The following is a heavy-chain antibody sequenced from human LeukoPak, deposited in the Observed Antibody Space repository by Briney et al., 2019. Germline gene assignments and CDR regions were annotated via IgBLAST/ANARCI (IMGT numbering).Heavy chain of an antibody. CDR3: ATDDRVYYYYYMDV. CDR2: ISSTGGDI. J-gene: IGHJ6*03. Sequence: PGGSLRLSCAASGFTFSIYGMNWVRQAPGKGLEWVSSISSTGGDIYYADSVRGRFTISRDNAKNSLYLQLNRLRAEDTAVYFCATDDRVYYYYYMDVWGKGTTLTVSS. CDR1: GFTFSIYG. V-gene: IGHV3-21*01. D-gene: IGHD3-10*01.